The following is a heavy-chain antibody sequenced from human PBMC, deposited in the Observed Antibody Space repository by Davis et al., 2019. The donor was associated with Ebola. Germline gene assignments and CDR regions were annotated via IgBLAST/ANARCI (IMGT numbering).Heavy chain of an antibody. Sequence: PGGSLRLSCVVSGFTFSDAWMNWVRQIPGKGLEWVGRVKSKADGGTIEYAAPVKDRFTISTDDSRDTLYLQMNSLKIVDTAVYYCTLASAMLYPGHGVDVWGQGTTVTVSS. J-gene: IGHJ6*02. CDR3: TLASAMLYPGHGVDV. CDR2: VKSKADGGTI. CDR1: GFTFSDAW. D-gene: IGHD2-8*01. V-gene: IGHV3-15*07.